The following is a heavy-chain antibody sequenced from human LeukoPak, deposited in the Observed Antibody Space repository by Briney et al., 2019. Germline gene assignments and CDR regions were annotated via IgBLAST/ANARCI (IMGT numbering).Heavy chain of an antibody. CDR2: IGTAGDT. V-gene: IGHV3-13*04. Sequence: GGSLRLSCAASGFTFSSYDMHWVRQPTGKGLEWVSAIGTAGDTYYPGSEKGRFTISRENAKNSLYLQMNSLRAGDTAVYYCARDLKGQLEFDPWGQGTLVTVSS. CDR1: GFTFSSYD. D-gene: IGHD1-1*01. J-gene: IGHJ5*02. CDR3: ARDLKGQLEFDP.